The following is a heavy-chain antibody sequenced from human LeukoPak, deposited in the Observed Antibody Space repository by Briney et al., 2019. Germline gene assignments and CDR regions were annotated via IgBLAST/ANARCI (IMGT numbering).Heavy chain of an antibody. Sequence: SETLSLTCTVSGGSIGSYYWSWIRQPPGKGLEWIGYIHYSGSTNHNPSPKSRVTISIDTSKNQISLRLTSVTAADTAVYYCAGYGNYWDWYFDLWGRGTLVTVSS. CDR1: GGSIGSYY. J-gene: IGHJ2*01. V-gene: IGHV4-59*01. D-gene: IGHD4-11*01. CDR3: AGYGNYWDWYFDL. CDR2: IHYSGST.